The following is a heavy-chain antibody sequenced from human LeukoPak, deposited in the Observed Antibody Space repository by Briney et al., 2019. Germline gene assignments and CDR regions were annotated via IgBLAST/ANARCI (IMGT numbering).Heavy chain of an antibody. CDR1: GGSISSSSYY. CDR3: ARWGLADTGFDY. J-gene: IGHJ4*02. V-gene: IGHV4-39*01. CDR2: IYYSGST. Sequence: SETLSLTCTVSGGSISSSSYYWGWIRQPPGKGLEWIGNIYYSGSTYYNPSLKSRVTISVDTSKNQFSLKLSPVTAADTAVYYCARWGLADTGFDYWGQGTLVTVSS. D-gene: IGHD2-8*02.